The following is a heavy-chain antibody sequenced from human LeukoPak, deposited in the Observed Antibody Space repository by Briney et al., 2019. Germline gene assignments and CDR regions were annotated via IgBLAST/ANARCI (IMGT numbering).Heavy chain of an antibody. J-gene: IGHJ3*02. CDR2: INSDGSST. Sequence: GSLRLSCAASGFTFSSYWMHWVRQAPGKGLVWVSRINSDGSSTSYADSVKGRFTISRDSAKNTLYLQMNSLRAEDTAVYYCARDGPLDSGSYFHAFDIWGQGTMVTVSS. V-gene: IGHV3-74*01. CDR3: ARDGPLDSGSYFHAFDI. D-gene: IGHD1-26*01. CDR1: GFTFSSYW.